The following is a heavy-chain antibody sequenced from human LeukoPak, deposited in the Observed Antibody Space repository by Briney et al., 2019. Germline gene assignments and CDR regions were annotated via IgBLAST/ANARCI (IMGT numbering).Heavy chain of an antibody. Sequence: PGGSLRLSCAASGFTFSSYSMNWVRQAPGKGLEWVSYISSSSSYIYYADSVKGRFTISRDNAKNSLYLQMNSLRAEDTAVYYCARDWAAGGSYGHFDYWGQGTLVTVSS. J-gene: IGHJ4*02. CDR3: ARDWAAGGSYGHFDY. CDR2: ISSSSSYI. V-gene: IGHV3-21*05. D-gene: IGHD1-26*01. CDR1: GFTFSSYS.